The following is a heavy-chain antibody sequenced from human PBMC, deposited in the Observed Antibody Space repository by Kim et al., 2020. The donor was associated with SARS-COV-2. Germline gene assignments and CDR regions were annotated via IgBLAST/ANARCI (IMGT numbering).Heavy chain of an antibody. Sequence: ASVKVSCKASGYTFTSYAMHWVRQAPGQRLEWMGWINAGNGNTKYSQKFQGRVTITRDTSASTAYMELSSLRSEDTAVYYCARYYYDSSGYYFGMDVWGQGTTVTVSS. D-gene: IGHD3-22*01. J-gene: IGHJ6*02. V-gene: IGHV1-3*01. CDR1: GYTFTSYA. CDR3: ARYYYDSSGYYFGMDV. CDR2: INAGNGNT.